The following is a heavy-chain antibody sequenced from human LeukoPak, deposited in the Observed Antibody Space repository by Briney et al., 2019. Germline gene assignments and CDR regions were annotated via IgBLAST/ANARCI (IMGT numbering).Heavy chain of an antibody. D-gene: IGHD3-10*01. CDR3: VRDKVLWFGEYTPPNYYYGMDV. V-gene: IGHV3-66*01. Sequence: GGSLRLSCAASGFTVSSNYMSWVRQAPGKGLEWISVIYSGGSTYYAASVKGGFTMSRDKSKNTLYLQMSSLRAGDTGAYYCVRDKVLWFGEYTPPNYYYGMDVWGQGTTVTASS. CDR2: IYSGGST. CDR1: GFTVSSNY. J-gene: IGHJ6*02.